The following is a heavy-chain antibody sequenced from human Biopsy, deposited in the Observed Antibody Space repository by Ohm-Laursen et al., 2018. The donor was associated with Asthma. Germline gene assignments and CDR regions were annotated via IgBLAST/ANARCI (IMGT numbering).Heavy chain of an antibody. CDR3: TRGAGSAWSSGLDAFDF. CDR1: GAAIGRGGYY. J-gene: IGHJ3*01. Sequence: SQTLSLTCSVSGAAIGRGGYYWSWIRQPPGKGLERIGYIYTDGSTDYNPSLKSRLSMSVDTSMNQFSLKLTSVTAADTAVYFCTRGAGSAWSSGLDAFDFWGHGTMVTVSS. V-gene: IGHV4-31*03. CDR2: IYTDGST. D-gene: IGHD6-19*01.